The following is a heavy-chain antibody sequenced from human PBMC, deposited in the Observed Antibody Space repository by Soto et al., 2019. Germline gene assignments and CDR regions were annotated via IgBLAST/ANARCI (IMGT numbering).Heavy chain of an antibody. CDR2: INSDGSST. CDR3: ARDRPAAISWYFDL. J-gene: IGHJ2*01. D-gene: IGHD2-2*01. CDR1: GFTFSSYW. V-gene: IGHV3-74*01. Sequence: ELKLVESGGGLVQPGGSLRLSCAASGFTFSSYWMHWVRKAPGKGRVWVSRINSDGSSTGYADSVKGRFTISRDNAKNTLYLQMNSLRAEDTAVYYCARDRPAAISWYFDLWGRGTLVTVSS.